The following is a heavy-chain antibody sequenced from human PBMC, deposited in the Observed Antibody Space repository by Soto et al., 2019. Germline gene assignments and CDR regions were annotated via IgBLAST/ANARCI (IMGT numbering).Heavy chain of an antibody. D-gene: IGHD3-3*01. CDR2: INAGNGNT. V-gene: IGHV1-3*01. Sequence: EASVKVSCKASGYTCTSYAMHLVRQAPGQRLEGTGWINAGNGNTKYSQKFQGRVTITRDTSASTDYMELSSLRSEETAVYYCARIITYYDFWSGYPPLLDYWGQGTLVTVS. J-gene: IGHJ4*02. CDR3: ARIITYYDFWSGYPPLLDY. CDR1: GYTCTSYA.